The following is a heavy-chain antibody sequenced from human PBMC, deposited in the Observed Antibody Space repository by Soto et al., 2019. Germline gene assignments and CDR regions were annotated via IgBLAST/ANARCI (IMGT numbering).Heavy chain of an antibody. CDR2: TYYRSKWYN. CDR1: GDSVSSNSAA. D-gene: IGHD2-2*01. Sequence: PSQTLSLTCAISGDSVSSNSAAWNWIRQSPSRGLEWLGRTYYRSKWYNDYAVSVKSRITINPDTSKNQFSLQLNSVTPEDTAVYYCARGKTSLVYCSSTSCYHFDYWGQGTLVTVSS. CDR3: ARGKTSLVYCSSTSCYHFDY. J-gene: IGHJ4*02. V-gene: IGHV6-1*01.